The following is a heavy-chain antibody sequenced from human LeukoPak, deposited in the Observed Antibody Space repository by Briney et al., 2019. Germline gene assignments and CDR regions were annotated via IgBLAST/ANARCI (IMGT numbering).Heavy chain of an antibody. D-gene: IGHD5-24*01. V-gene: IGHV3-43*01. CDR1: GFTFDDYT. CDR3: AKEGWLQSFYFDY. CDR2: ISWDGGST. Sequence: GGSLRLSCAASGFTFDDYTMHWVRQAPGKGLEWVSLISWDGGSTYYADSVKGRFTISRDNSKNSLYPQMNSLRTEDTALYYCAKEGWLQSFYFDYWGQGTLVTVSS. J-gene: IGHJ4*02.